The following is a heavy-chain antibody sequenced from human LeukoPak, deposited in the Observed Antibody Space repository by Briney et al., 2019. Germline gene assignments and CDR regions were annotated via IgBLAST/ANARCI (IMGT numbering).Heavy chain of an antibody. Sequence: GGSLRLSCAASGFTFSSYEMNWVRQAPGKGLEWGSYISSSGSTIYYADSVKGRFTISRDDAKNSLYLQMNTLRAEDTGVYYCARDMVEATTRGIDYWGQGTLVTVSS. CDR2: ISSSGSTI. D-gene: IGHD5-12*01. J-gene: IGHJ4*02. CDR1: GFTFSSYE. CDR3: ARDMVEATTRGIDY. V-gene: IGHV3-48*03.